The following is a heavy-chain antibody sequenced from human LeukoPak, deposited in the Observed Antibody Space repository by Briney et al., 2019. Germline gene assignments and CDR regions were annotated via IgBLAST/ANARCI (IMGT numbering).Heavy chain of an antibody. V-gene: IGHV3-21*01. J-gene: IGHJ4*02. CDR2: ISGSSSYI. Sequence: GGSLRLSCAASGFKFSSYSMTWVRQAPGKGLEWVSSISGSSSYIYYADSVKGRFTVSRDNANNSVSLQMNSLRPEDTAVYFCARRRVLSVARALDYWGQGTLVTVSS. CDR1: GFKFSSYS. CDR3: ARRRVLSVARALDY. D-gene: IGHD4/OR15-4a*01.